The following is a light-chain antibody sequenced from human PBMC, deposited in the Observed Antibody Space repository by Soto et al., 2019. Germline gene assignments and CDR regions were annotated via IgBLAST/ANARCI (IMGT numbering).Light chain of an antibody. V-gene: IGLV1-40*01. CDR2: GNS. J-gene: IGLJ1*01. CDR3: QSYDSSLSGYV. CDR1: SSNIGAGYD. Sequence: QSVLTQPPSVSGAPGQRVTISCTGSSSNIGAGYDVHWYQQLPGTAPKLLIYGNSIRPSGVPDRFSGSKSGTSASLAITGLQAEDEADYYCQSYDSSLSGYVFGTGTKLPVL.